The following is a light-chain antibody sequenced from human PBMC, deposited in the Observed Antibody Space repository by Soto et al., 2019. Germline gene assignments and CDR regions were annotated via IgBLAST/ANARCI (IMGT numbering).Light chain of an antibody. CDR3: QQYGDWPLT. J-gene: IGKJ4*01. CDR2: GAS. Sequence: EIVMTQSPATLSVSPGERATLSCRASQSVSTDLAWYQQKPGQAPRRLIYGASTRATGIPARFSGSGSGTEFTLTINSLQSEDLAVYYCQQYGDWPLTFGGGAKVEIE. V-gene: IGKV3-15*01. CDR1: QSVSTD.